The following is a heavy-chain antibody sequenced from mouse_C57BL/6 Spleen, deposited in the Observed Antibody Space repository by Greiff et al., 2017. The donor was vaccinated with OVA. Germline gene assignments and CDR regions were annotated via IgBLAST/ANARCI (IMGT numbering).Heavy chain of an antibody. CDR2: FYPGSGSI. J-gene: IGHJ2*01. V-gene: IGHV1-62-2*01. CDR3: ARHEAYLYYFDY. D-gene: IGHD2-10*01. CDR1: GYTFTEYT. Sequence: QVHVKQSGAELVKPGASVKLSCKASGYTFTEYTIHWVKQRSGQGLEWIGWFYPGSGSIKYNEKFKDKATLTADKSSSTVYMELSRLTSEDSAVYFCARHEAYLYYFDYWGQGTTLTVSS.